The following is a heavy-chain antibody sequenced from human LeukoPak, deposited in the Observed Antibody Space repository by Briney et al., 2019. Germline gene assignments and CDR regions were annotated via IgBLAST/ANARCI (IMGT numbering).Heavy chain of an antibody. CDR1: GFTFSSYS. D-gene: IGHD3-16*01. J-gene: IGHJ6*03. CDR2: ISSSSSYI. V-gene: IGHV3-21*01. Sequence: GGSLRLSCAASGFTFSSYSMNWVRQAPGKGLEWVSSISSSSSYIYYADSVKGRFTISRDNAKNSLYLQMNSLRAEDTAVYYCARETPEYDYVWGSYGVGYMDVRGKGTTVTVSS. CDR3: ARETPEYDYVWGSYGVGYMDV.